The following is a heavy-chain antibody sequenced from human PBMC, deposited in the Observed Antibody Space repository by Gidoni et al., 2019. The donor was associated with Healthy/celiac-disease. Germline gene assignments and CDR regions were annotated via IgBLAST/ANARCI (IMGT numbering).Heavy chain of an antibody. CDR3: ARRRGVAGFDAFDI. D-gene: IGHD6-19*01. V-gene: IGHV4-39*01. J-gene: IGHJ3*02. Sequence: QLQLQESGPGLVKPSETLSLTCTVSGGSISSSSYYWGWIRQPPGKGLEWIGSIYYSGSTYYNPSLKSRVTISVDTSKNQFSLKLSSVTAADTAVYYCARRRGVAGFDAFDIWGQGTMVTVSS. CDR1: GGSISSSSYY. CDR2: IYYSGST.